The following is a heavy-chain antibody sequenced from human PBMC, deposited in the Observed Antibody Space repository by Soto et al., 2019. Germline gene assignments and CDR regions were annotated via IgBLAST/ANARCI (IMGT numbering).Heavy chain of an antibody. CDR2: IYYSGST. V-gene: IGHV4-31*03. D-gene: IGHD6-13*01. CDR1: GGSISSGGYY. Sequence: QVQLQESGPGLVKPSQTLSLTCTVSGGSISSGGYYWSWIRQHPGKGLEWIGYIYYSGSTYYNPSLKSRVTISVDPSKNQFSLKLSSVTAADTAVYYCARAEYSSSWYFDYWGQGTLVTVSS. CDR3: ARAEYSSSWYFDY. J-gene: IGHJ4*02.